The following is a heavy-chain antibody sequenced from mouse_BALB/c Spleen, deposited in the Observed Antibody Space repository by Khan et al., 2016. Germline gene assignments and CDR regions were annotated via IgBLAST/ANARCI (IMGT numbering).Heavy chain of an antibody. Sequence: QVQLQQPGAELAKPGASVKMSCKASGYTFTSYWMHWVKQRPGQGLEWIGYINPSTGYTEYNQKFKDKATLTADKSSSTAYMQLSSLTSEDSAVYYGASYYGNYAYWGQGTLVTVSA. CDR1: GYTFTSYW. J-gene: IGHJ3*01. CDR3: ASYYGNYAY. D-gene: IGHD2-1*01. CDR2: INPSTGYT. V-gene: IGHV1-7*01.